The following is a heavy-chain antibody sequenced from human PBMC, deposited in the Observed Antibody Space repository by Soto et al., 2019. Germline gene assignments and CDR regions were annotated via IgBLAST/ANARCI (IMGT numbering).Heavy chain of an antibody. V-gene: IGHV3-11*01. CDR1: GFTFSDHY. Sequence: QVQLVESGGGLVKPGGSLRLSCAASGFTFSDHYMTWIRQAPGKGPEWLSYISGGGDIISYADSVKGRFIISRDNAKRSLYLQMNSLTVDDTAFYYCSRDPRLADYWGQGTLFTGSS. D-gene: IGHD6-25*01. J-gene: IGHJ4*02. CDR3: SRDPRLADY. CDR2: ISGGGDII.